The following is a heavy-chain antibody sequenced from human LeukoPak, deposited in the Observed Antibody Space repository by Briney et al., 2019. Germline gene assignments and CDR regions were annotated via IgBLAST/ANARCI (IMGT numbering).Heavy chain of an antibody. D-gene: IGHD6-19*01. CDR1: GGTFSSYA. Sequence: ASVKVSFKASGGTFSSYAISWVRQAPGQGLEWMGGIIPIFGTANYAQKFQGRVTITADESTSTAYMELSSLRSEDTAVYYCATEEQWRAFDIWGQGTMVTVSS. J-gene: IGHJ3*02. V-gene: IGHV1-69*01. CDR3: ATEEQWRAFDI. CDR2: IIPIFGTA.